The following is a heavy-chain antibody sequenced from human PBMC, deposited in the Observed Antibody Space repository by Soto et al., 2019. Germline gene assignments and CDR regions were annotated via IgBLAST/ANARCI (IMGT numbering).Heavy chain of an antibody. V-gene: IGHV4-59*01. J-gene: IGHJ4*02. D-gene: IGHD1-26*01. Sequence: SETLSLTCTVSGGSISSYYWSWIRQPPGKGLEWIGYIYYSGSTNYNPSLKSRVTISVDTSKNQFSLKLSSVTAADTAVYYCAGTIVGATTSYPFDYWGQGTLVTVSS. CDR2: IYYSGST. CDR3: AGTIVGATTSYPFDY. CDR1: GGSISSYY.